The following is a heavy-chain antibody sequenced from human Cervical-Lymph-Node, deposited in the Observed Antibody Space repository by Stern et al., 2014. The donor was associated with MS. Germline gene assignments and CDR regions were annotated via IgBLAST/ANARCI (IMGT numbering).Heavy chain of an antibody. D-gene: IGHD2-2*01. Sequence: VQLVQSGAEVKQPGSSVKVSCSTSGGTFGIYATTWERKAPGQGLEWMGGILPVFRTTNYAQKFQGRVILSADESTSTAYMELSSLRSEDTAVYYCARVGYCIGSNCIQGAMDVWGQGTTVIVSS. CDR3: ARVGYCIGSNCIQGAMDV. CDR2: ILPVFRTT. V-gene: IGHV1-69*01. J-gene: IGHJ6*02. CDR1: GGTFGIYA.